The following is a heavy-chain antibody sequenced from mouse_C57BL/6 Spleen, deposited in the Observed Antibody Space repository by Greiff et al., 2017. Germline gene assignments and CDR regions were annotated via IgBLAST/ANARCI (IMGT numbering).Heavy chain of an antibody. D-gene: IGHD1-1*01. Sequence: QVQLQQPGAELVMPGASVKLSCKASGYTFTSYWMHWVKQMPGQGLEWIGELDPSDSYTNYNQKFKGKSTVTVDKSSSTAYMQLSSLKSEDSAVYYCARSYYGSSYWFAYWGQGTLVTVSA. CDR2: LDPSDSYT. J-gene: IGHJ3*01. V-gene: IGHV1-69*01. CDR3: ARSYYGSSYWFAY. CDR1: GYTFTSYW.